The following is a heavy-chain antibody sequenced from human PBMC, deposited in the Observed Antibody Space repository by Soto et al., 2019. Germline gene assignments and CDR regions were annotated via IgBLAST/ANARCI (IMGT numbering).Heavy chain of an antibody. V-gene: IGHV4-59*12. CDR2: IYHSGST. CDR1: GGSFSSYY. J-gene: IGHJ4*02. D-gene: IGHD3-22*01. Sequence: SETLSLTCTVSGGSFSSYYWIWIRQPPGKGLEWIGYIYHSGSTNYNPSLKSRVTISVDTSKNQFSLKLSSVTAADTAVYYCARGASGYYDSSGYYSPYYFDYWGQGTLVTVSS. CDR3: ARGASGYYDSSGYYSPYYFDY.